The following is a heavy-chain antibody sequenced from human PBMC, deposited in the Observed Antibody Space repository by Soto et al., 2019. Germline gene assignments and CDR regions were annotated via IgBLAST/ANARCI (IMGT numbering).Heavy chain of an antibody. CDR1: GVSITPYF. CDR3: ARHFDVDPSLDQYYFDL. D-gene: IGHD3-9*01. Sequence: QVQLQESGPGLVKPSETLSLTCTVSGVSITPYFWSWIRQPAGKAPERVRHIYASGRTTYNHSLKSRVTMFVSQTQVSLRLTSVTAADTAVYYCARHFDVDPSLDQYYFDLWGRGALVTVSS. V-gene: IGHV4-4*07. CDR2: IYASGRT. J-gene: IGHJ2*01.